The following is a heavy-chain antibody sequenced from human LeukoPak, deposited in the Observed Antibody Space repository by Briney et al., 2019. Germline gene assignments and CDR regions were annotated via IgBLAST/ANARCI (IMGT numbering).Heavy chain of an antibody. CDR2: IYHSGST. Sequence: PSETLSLTCTVSGYSISSGYYWGWIRQPPGKGLEWIGSIYHSGSTYYNPSLKSRVTISVDTSKNQFSLKLSSVTAADTAVYYCARFDDFSTYWGQGTLVTVSS. V-gene: IGHV4-38-2*02. CDR1: GYSISSGYY. D-gene: IGHD2-21*02. CDR3: ARFDDFSTY. J-gene: IGHJ4*02.